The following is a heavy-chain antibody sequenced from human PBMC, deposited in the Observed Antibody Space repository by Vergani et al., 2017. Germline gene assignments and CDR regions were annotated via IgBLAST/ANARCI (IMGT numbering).Heavy chain of an antibody. CDR2: IKSKTDGGTT. V-gene: IGHV3-15*01. J-gene: IGHJ5*02. Sequence: VQLVESGGGVVQPGRSLRLSCAASGFTFSSYGMHWVRQAPGKGLEWVGRIKSKTDGGTTDYAAPVKGRFTISRDDSKNTLYLQMNSLRAEDTAVYYCAKVHTDTALRRPNWFDPWGQGTLVTVSS. CDR1: GFTFSSYG. D-gene: IGHD5-18*01. CDR3: AKVHTDTALRRPNWFDP.